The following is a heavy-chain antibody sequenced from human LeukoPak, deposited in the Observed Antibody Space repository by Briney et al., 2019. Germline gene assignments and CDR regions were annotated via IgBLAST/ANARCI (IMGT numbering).Heavy chain of an antibody. Sequence: SETLSLTCTVSGGSISSYYWGWIRQPPGKGLEWIGSIYYSGSTYYNPSLKSRVTISVDTSKNQFSLKLSSVTAADTAVYYCARHIYSSSWYGRYYYYMDVWGKGTTVTVSS. D-gene: IGHD6-13*01. V-gene: IGHV4-39*01. CDR1: GGSISSYY. CDR3: ARHIYSSSWYGRYYYYMDV. CDR2: IYYSGST. J-gene: IGHJ6*03.